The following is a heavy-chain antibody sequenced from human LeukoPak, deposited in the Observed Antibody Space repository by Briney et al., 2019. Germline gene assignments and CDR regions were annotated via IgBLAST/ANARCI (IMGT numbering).Heavy chain of an antibody. CDR3: ARQWEPLDAFDI. CDR2: IYPGDSDT. J-gene: IGHJ3*02. CDR1: GYSFSTYW. D-gene: IGHD1-26*01. V-gene: IGHV5-51*01. Sequence: GESLKISCKGSGYSFSTYWIGRVRQMPGKGLEWMGIIYPGDSDTTYSPSFQGQVTISVDKSISTAYLQWSSLKASDTAMYYCARQWEPLDAFDIWGQGTMVTVSS.